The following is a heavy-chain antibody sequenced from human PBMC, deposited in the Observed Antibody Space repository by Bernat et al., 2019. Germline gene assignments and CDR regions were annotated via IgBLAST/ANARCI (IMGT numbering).Heavy chain of an antibody. CDR1: GFTFRGYW. Sequence: EVQLVESGGGLVQPGGSLRLSCAASGFTFRGYWMTWVRQAPGKGLEWVANIKQDGSEKYYVDAVKGRFTISRDNAKNSLDLHINSLRAEDTAVYYCASVSSTSRNFDYWGQGTLVTVSS. V-gene: IGHV3-7*03. J-gene: IGHJ4*02. CDR2: IKQDGSEK. D-gene: IGHD2-2*01. CDR3: ASVSSTSRNFDY.